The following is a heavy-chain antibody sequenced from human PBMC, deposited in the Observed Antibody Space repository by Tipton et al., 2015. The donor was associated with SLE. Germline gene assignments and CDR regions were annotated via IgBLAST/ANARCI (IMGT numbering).Heavy chain of an antibody. D-gene: IGHD6-25*01. Sequence: TLSLTCTVSGGSISSYYWSWIRQPPGKGLEWIGYIYYSGSTNYNPSLKSRVTISINTSKNQFSLNLSSVTAADTAVYFCARGVRYSSGQSAFDIWGQGTMVSVSS. V-gene: IGHV4-59*12. CDR1: GGSISSYY. CDR3: ARGVRYSSGQSAFDI. J-gene: IGHJ3*02. CDR2: IYYSGST.